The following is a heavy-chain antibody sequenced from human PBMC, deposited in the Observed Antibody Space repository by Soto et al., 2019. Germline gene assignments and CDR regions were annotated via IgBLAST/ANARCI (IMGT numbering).Heavy chain of an antibody. D-gene: IGHD6-13*01. V-gene: IGHV4-34*01. Sequence: QVQLQQWGAGLLKPSETLSLTCTVYGGSFSAYYWSWIRQPPGKGLEWIGEIDQSGSTNYNPSLKSRVTISVDRSKNQFSLKLSSVTAADTAVYCCARGRKQQLVRSAASDRFDPWGQGTLVTVSS. J-gene: IGHJ5*02. CDR2: IDQSGST. CDR3: ARGRKQQLVRSAASDRFDP. CDR1: GGSFSAYY.